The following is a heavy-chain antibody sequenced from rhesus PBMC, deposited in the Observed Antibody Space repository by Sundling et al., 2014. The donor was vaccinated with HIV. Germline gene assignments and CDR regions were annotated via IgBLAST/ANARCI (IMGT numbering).Heavy chain of an antibody. V-gene: IGHV3-184*01. J-gene: IGHJ4*01. CDR1: GFTFSDHY. CDR2: IRNKAYGGTA. D-gene: IGHD1-7*02. Sequence: EVQLVESGGGLVQPGGSLRLSCAASGFTFSDHYMFWVRQAPGKGLEWVGFIRNKAYGGTAEYAASVKGSFTISRDDSKSIAYLQMNSLKTEDTAVYYCTRGITGTLFRLHYWGQGVLVTVSS. CDR3: TRGITGTLFRLHY.